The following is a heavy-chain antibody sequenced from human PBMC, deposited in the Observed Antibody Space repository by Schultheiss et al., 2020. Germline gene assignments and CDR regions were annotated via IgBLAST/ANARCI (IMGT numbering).Heavy chain of an antibody. CDR2: IWYDGSNK. V-gene: IGHV3-33*01. CDR1: GFTFSSYG. CDR3: ARDPRIRRPIDY. J-gene: IGHJ4*02. Sequence: GGSLRLCCAASGFTFSSYGMHWFRQAPGKGLEWVAVIWYDGSNKYYADSVKGRFTISRDNSKNTLYLQMNSLRAEDTAVYYCARDPRIRRPIDYWGQGTLVAISS.